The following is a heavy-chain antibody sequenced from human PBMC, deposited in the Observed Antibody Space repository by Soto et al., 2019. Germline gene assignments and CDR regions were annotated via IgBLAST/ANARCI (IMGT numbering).Heavy chain of an antibody. Sequence: SVKVSCKASGFTFTSSAVQWVRQARGQGLEWMGGIILSFGTANYAQQFQGRVTITADESTSTAYMELSSLRSEDTAVYYCAGGTVRGDYDYWGQGTLVTVSS. V-gene: IGHV1-69*13. D-gene: IGHD4-17*01. J-gene: IGHJ4*02. CDR3: AGGTVRGDYDY. CDR1: GFTFTSSA. CDR2: IILSFGTA.